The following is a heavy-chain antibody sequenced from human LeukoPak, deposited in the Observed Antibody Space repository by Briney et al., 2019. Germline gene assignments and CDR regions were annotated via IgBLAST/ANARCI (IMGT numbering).Heavy chain of an antibody. CDR1: GFTFSDYG. J-gene: IGHJ4*02. CDR2: ISSSGTYI. Sequence: GGSLRLSCAASGFTFSDYGMNWVRVAPGKGPEWVSRISSSGTYIDYRDSVKGRFTISRDNAKNSVSLQMNSLRVEDTAVYYCARGQLADIYWGQGALVTVSS. CDR3: ARGQLADIY. V-gene: IGHV3-21*01. D-gene: IGHD2-2*01.